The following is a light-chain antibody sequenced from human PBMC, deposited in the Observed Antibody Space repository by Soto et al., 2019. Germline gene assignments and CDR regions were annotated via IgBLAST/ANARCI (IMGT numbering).Light chain of an antibody. Sequence: DIQMTQSPSSLSASVGDRVTISCRASQTISTYLNWYQQNPGKAPKLLIYAASSLQSGVPSRFSGSGSGTEFTLTISSLQPEDFATYYCQQSSHIPYTFGQGTKLEIK. CDR2: AAS. J-gene: IGKJ2*01. CDR3: QQSSHIPYT. V-gene: IGKV1-39*01. CDR1: QTISTY.